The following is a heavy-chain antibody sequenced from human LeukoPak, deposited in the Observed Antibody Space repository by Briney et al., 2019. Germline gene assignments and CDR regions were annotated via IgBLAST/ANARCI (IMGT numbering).Heavy chain of an antibody. D-gene: IGHD4-23*01. V-gene: IGHV1-18*01. CDR3: ARHGGYDYYYYMDV. CDR2: ISAYSGNT. Sequence: ASVKVSCKASGYTFTSYGISWVRQAPGQGLEWMGWISAYSGNTNYAQKLQGRVTMTTDTSTSTAYMELRSLRSDDAAVYYCARHGGYDYYYYMDVWGKGTTVTISS. J-gene: IGHJ6*03. CDR1: GYTFTSYG.